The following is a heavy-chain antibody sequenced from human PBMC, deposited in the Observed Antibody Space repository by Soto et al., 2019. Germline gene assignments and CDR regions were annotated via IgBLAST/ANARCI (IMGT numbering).Heavy chain of an antibody. V-gene: IGHV4-39*01. J-gene: IGHJ2*01. Sequence: SETLSLTCTVSGGSISSSSYYWGWIRQPPGKGLEWIGSIYYSGRTYYNPSLKRRVTISVDTSKNQFSLKLSSVTAADTAVYYWARLASTVATLSGFDLWGRGTLVTVSS. CDR1: GGSISSSSYY. CDR3: ARLASTVATLSGFDL. CDR2: IYYSGRT. D-gene: IGHD4-17*01.